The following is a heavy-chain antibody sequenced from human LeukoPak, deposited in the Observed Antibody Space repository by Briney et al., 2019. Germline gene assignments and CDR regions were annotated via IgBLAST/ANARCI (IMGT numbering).Heavy chain of an antibody. CDR3: VRGRGYSHRIDY. CDR2: ISHSGST. J-gene: IGHJ4*02. V-gene: IGHV4-34*01. D-gene: IGHD5-18*01. CDR1: DESFSGYY. Sequence: SETLSLTCAVYDESFSGYYWSWIRLPPGRGLEWMGEISHSGSTNYNPSLKSRVTLSVDTSKNQFSLRLSSVTAADTAVYYCVRGRGYSHRIDYWGQGTLVTVSS.